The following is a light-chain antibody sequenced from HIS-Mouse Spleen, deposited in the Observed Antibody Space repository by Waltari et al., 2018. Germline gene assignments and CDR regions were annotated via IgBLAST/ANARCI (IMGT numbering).Light chain of an antibody. J-gene: IGLJ2*01. CDR3: YSTDSSGNHRV. V-gene: IGLV3-10*01. CDR2: EDS. CDR1: ALPKKS. Sequence: SYELTQPPSVSVSPGQTARITCSGDALPKKSAYWYQQKSGQAHVLVIYEDSKRPSGIPERFSGSSSGTMATLTISGAQVEDEADYYCYSTDSSGNHRVFGGGTKLTVL.